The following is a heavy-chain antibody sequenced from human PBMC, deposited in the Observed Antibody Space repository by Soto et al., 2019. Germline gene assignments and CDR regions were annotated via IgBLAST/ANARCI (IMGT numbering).Heavy chain of an antibody. CDR2: VSPPFRTS. J-gene: IGHJ6*02. Sequence: QVQLVQSGAEVKKPGSSVKVSCKTSGVSFNNNGIGWVRQAPGHGLEWMGGVSPPFRTSNYARKFQGRISITADASTGTVNMELSSLTSEDTAQYYCASVLYYGSGSCSPYGMDVWGQGTTVTVSS. V-gene: IGHV1-69*01. CDR3: ASVLYYGSGSCSPYGMDV. D-gene: IGHD3-10*01. CDR1: GVSFNNNG.